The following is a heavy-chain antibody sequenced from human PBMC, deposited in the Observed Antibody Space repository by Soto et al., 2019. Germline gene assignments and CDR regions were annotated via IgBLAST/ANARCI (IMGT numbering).Heavy chain of an antibody. Sequence: QVQLQQWGAGLLKPSETLSLTCAVYGGSFSGYYWSWIRQPPGKGLEWIGEINHSGSTNYNPSLKGRVTISIDTSTNQCALKLSSVTAADTAVYYCARCRDYGDQSCWYVDLWVRGTLVTVSS. CDR1: GGSFSGYY. CDR2: INHSGST. J-gene: IGHJ2*01. D-gene: IGHD4-17*01. V-gene: IGHV4-34*01. CDR3: ARCRDYGDQSCWYVDL.